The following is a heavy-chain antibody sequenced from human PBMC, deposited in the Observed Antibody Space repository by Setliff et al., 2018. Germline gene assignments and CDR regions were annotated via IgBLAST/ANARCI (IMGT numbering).Heavy chain of an antibody. CDR3: ARSMFSGYLPLGGKYSMDV. Sequence: HPGGSLRLSCATSGFTFSTHAMHWARQAPGKGLDWVAMIWSDGNTTYYADSVKGRFTVSRDNSKNTLYLQMNSLRVEDTAVYYCARSMFSGYLPLGGKYSMDVWGKGTMVTVSS. CDR1: GFTFSTHA. V-gene: IGHV3-33*01. D-gene: IGHD3-22*01. CDR2: IWSDGNTT. J-gene: IGHJ6*03.